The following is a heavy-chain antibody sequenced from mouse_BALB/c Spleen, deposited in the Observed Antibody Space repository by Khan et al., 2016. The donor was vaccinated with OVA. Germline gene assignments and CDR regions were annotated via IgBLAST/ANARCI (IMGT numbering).Heavy chain of an antibody. D-gene: IGHD2-1*01. J-gene: IGHJ4*01. V-gene: IGHV5-12-2*01. Sequence: EVELVESGGGLVQPGGSLKLSCAASGFTSSSYTMSWVRQTPEKRLEWVAFISHGGSRTYYPDTVKGRFTCSRDNAKNTLYLQMSSLKSEDTAMYYCARPSTKEYDYGMDYWGQGTSVTVSS. CDR3: ARPSTKEYDYGMDY. CDR2: ISHGGSRT. CDR1: GFTSSSYT.